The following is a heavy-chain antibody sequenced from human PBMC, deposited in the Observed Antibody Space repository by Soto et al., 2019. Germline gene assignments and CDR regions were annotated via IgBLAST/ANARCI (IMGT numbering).Heavy chain of an antibody. D-gene: IGHD2-21*01. CDR1: GYSFTNFW. CDR2: INPSDSYT. V-gene: IGHV5-10-1*01. Sequence: GEYLKISCKGSGYSFTNFWINWVRQVPGKGLEWMGRINPSDSYTNYSPSFQGHVTISADKSISTAYLQWSSLKASDTDIYYCANFFYVVVYHYYNMDVWGPGTKVRV. CDR3: ANFFYVVVYHYYNMDV. J-gene: IGHJ6*02.